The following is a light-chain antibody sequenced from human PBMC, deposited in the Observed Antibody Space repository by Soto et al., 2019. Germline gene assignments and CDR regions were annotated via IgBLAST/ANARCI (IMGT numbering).Light chain of an antibody. CDR1: QSVSSSY. Sequence: EIVLTQSPGTLSLSPGERAILSCRASQSVSSSYLAWYQHKPGQAPRLLIYGASIRATGIPDRFSGSGSGTDFTLTINRLEPEDFAVYYCQQYGSSPPYTFGEGTKLEIK. J-gene: IGKJ2*01. V-gene: IGKV3-20*01. CDR2: GAS. CDR3: QQYGSSPPYT.